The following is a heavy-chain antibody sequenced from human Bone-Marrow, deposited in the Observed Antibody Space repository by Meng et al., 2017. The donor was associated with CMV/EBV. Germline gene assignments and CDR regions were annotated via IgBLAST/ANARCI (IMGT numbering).Heavy chain of an antibody. CDR3: TTDKRYSDAFDI. CDR2: IKSKSNGGTA. J-gene: IGHJ3*02. D-gene: IGHD2-21*01. CDR1: GFTFSNAW. V-gene: IGHV3-15*07. Sequence: SGFTFSNAWMNWVRQAPGKGLEWVGRIKSKSNGGTADYAAPVKGRFIISRDDSKNTLYLQMNSLKTEDTAVYYCTTDKRYSDAFDIWGQGTMVTVSS.